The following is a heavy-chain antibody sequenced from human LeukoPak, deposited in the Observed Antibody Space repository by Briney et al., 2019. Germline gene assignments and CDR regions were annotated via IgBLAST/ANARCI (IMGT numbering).Heavy chain of an antibody. Sequence: GESLKISGKGFGYSFTSYWIGGVRQLPGKGLGWMGIIYPGDSDTRYSPSFQGQVTISADKSISTAYLQWSSLKASDTAMYYCAVGGEYDILTGYYRGIGGWFDPWGQGTLVTVSS. D-gene: IGHD3-9*01. V-gene: IGHV5-51*01. CDR3: AVGGEYDILTGYYRGIGGWFDP. CDR1: GYSFTSYW. CDR2: IYPGDSDT. J-gene: IGHJ5*02.